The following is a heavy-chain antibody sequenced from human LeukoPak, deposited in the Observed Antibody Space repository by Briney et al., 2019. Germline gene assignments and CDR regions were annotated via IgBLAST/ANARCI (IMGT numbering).Heavy chain of an antibody. CDR2: INQDGSGK. D-gene: IGHD1-1*01. J-gene: IGHJ1*01. V-gene: IGHV3-7*01. CDR3: AEGTTG. Sequence: GGSLRLSCAPSGFTFSRHWMSCVRQAPGKGLEWVANINQDGSGKYYVDSVKGRFTISRDNAKNSLYLQMNSLRSEDTAIYYCAEGTTGWGQGTLVTVSS. CDR1: GFTFSRHW.